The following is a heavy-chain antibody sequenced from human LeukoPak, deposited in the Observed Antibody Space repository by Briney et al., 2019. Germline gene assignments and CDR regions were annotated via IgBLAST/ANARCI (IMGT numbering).Heavy chain of an antibody. CDR2: IYHSGST. V-gene: IGHV4-59*06. D-gene: IGHD3-16*01. CDR3: ARAEGGPYYFDY. Sequence: TSETLSLTCTVSGGSISSYYWSWIRQPPGKGLEWIGYIYHSGSTYYNPSLKSRVTISVDTSKNQFSLNLSSVTAADTAVYYCARAEGGPYYFDYWGQGTLVTVSS. CDR1: GGSISSYY. J-gene: IGHJ4*02.